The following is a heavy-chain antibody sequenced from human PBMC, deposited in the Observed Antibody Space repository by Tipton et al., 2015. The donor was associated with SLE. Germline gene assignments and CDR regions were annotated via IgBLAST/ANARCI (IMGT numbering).Heavy chain of an antibody. V-gene: IGHV3-66*02. CDR3: AMAPKDSSSRRAFDI. J-gene: IGHJ3*02. CDR1: GFTVSSNY. Sequence: SLRLSCAASGFTVSSNYMSWVRQAPGKGLEWVSVIYSGGSTYYAESGMGRFTISRDNSKNTLYLQMNSLRAEDTAVYYCAMAPKDSSSRRAFDIWGQGTMVTVSS. CDR2: IYSGGST. D-gene: IGHD6-6*01.